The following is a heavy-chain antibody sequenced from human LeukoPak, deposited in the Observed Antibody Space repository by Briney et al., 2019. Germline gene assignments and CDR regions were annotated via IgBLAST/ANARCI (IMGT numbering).Heavy chain of an antibody. V-gene: IGHV3-23*01. CDR2: ISGSGGST. D-gene: IGHD3-10*01. J-gene: IGHJ4*02. CDR3: AKDYKGVWLAYGSGSLESDY. CDR1: GFTFSSYG. Sequence: PGGSLRLSCAASGFTFSSYGMSWVRQAPGKGLEWISSISGSGGSTYYADSVKGRFTISRDNSKNTLYLQMNSLRAEDTAVYYCAKDYKGVWLAYGSGSLESDYWGQGNLVAVSS.